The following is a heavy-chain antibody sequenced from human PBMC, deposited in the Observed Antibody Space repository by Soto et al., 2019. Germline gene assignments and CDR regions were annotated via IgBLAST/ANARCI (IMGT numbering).Heavy chain of an antibody. CDR1: GGSFSGYY. V-gene: IGHV4-34*01. Sequence: SETLSLTCAVYGGSFSGYYWSWIRQPPGRGLEWIGEINHSGSTNYNPSLKSRVTISVDTSKNQFSLKLSSVTAADTAAYYCARVDYSRHWFDPWGQGTLVTVSS. CDR3: ARVDYSRHWFDP. D-gene: IGHD4-4*01. J-gene: IGHJ5*02. CDR2: INHSGST.